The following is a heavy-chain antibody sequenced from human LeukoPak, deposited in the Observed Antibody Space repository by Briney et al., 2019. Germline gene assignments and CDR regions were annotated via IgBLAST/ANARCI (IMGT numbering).Heavy chain of an antibody. Sequence: EASVKVSCKASGGTFSSYAISWVRQAPGQGLEWMGRIIPILGIANYAQKFQGRVTITADKSTSAAYMELSSLRSEDTAVYYCARVRGGYPLGSDYWGQGTLVTVSS. J-gene: IGHJ4*02. CDR3: ARVRGGYPLGSDY. V-gene: IGHV1-69*04. CDR2: IIPILGIA. CDR1: GGTFSSYA. D-gene: IGHD3-22*01.